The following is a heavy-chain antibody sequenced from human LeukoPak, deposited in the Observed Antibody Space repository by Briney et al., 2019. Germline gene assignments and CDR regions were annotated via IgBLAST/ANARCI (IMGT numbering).Heavy chain of an antibody. CDR3: ARDLGVGMDV. V-gene: IGHV3-7*03. D-gene: IGHD3-16*01. CDR2: ITQDGSEK. Sequence: GGSLRLSCAASGFTFSSSWMSWVRKATGTGLEWVANITQDGSEKYYLHSVKGRFTISRHTATNSLSLQMNSLRAEDTAVYYCARDLGVGMDVWGQGPTVTVSS. CDR1: GFTFSSSW. J-gene: IGHJ6*02.